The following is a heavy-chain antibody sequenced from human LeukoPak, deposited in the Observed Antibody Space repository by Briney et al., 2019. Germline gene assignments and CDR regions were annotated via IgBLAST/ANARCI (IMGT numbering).Heavy chain of an antibody. CDR3: ARYDSSGWGEREPL. D-gene: IGHD6-19*01. CDR2: IYYSGST. J-gene: IGHJ4*02. CDR1: GGSISSYY. V-gene: IGHV4-59*08. Sequence: NASETLSLTCTVSGGSISSYYWSWIRQPPGKGLEWIGYIYYSGSTNYNPSLKSRVTISVDTSKNQFSLKLSSVTAADTAVYYCARYDSSGWGEREPLWGQGTLVTVSS.